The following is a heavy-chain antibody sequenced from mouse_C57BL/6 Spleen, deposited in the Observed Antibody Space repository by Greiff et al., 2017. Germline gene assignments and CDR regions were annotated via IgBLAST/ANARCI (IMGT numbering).Heavy chain of an antibody. CDR3: ARPPSGGGFAY. J-gene: IGHJ3*01. CDR2: IYPGDGDT. V-gene: IGHV1-80*01. Sequence: VQLQESGAELVKPGASVKISCKASGYAFSSYWMHWVKQRPGKGLAWIGQIYPGDGDTNYNGKFQGKATLTADKSSSTAYLQLSSLTSEDSAVYFCARPPSGGGFAYWGQGILVTVSA. CDR1: GYAFSSYW.